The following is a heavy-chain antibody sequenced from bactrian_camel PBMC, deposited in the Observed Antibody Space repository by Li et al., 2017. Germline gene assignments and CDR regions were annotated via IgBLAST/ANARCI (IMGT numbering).Heavy chain of an antibody. D-gene: IGHD5*01. J-gene: IGHJ4*01. V-gene: IGHV3S53*01. CDR2: IDSNGDK. CDR3: AAADECYGLGKVGDF. CDR1: AYTYQ. Sequence: HVQLVESGGGSVQPGGSLRLSCAASAYTYQMAWFRQAPDEEREGVAGIDSNGDKHYTESVEGRFTVSQVYANNKNTLYLQMTGLKPEDIATYYCAAADECYGLGKVGDFWGQGTQVTVS.